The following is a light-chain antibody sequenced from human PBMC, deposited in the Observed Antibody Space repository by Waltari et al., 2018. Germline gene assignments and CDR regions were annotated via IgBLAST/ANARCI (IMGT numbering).Light chain of an antibody. J-gene: IGKJ4*01. V-gene: IGKV1-5*03. CDR1: ENVKNN. CDR2: KAF. CDR3: QQYNFYPVI. Sequence: DIQMTQSPSTLSASVGDRVTITCRATENVKNNLAWYQQKPGKAPKVLLHKAFYVEIGVPSRFSGSVFGTEFTLTISSLQPGDFATYYCQQYNFYPVIFGGVTRVDIK.